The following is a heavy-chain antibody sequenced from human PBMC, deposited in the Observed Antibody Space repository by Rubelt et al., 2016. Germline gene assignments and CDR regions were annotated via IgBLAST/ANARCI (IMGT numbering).Heavy chain of an antibody. CDR1: GGSISSSSYY. Sequence: QLQLQESGPGLVKPSETLSLTCTVSGGSISSSSYYWGWIRQPPGKGLEWIGGIYYSGSTYYNPSLKSRVTISVDTSKNKFSLKLTSWTAADTAVYDCARHGRPSDIWGQGTMVTVSS. CDR3: ARHGRPSDI. J-gene: IGHJ3*02. D-gene: IGHD6-6*01. V-gene: IGHV4-39*01. CDR2: IYYSGST.